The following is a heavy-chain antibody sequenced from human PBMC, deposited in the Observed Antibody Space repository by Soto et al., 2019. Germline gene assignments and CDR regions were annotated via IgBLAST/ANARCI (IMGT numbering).Heavy chain of an antibody. CDR2: INYGGGT. V-gene: IGHV4-59*12. D-gene: IGHD2-8*02. CDR3: ARDKITGLFDY. J-gene: IGHJ4*02. Sequence: SETLSLTCTVSGGSISSYYWNWIRQPPGKGLEWIGDINYGGGTNYNPSLKSRVTLSVDTSKNQFSLKLTSVTAADTAVYYCARDKITGLFDYRGQGTLVTGS. CDR1: GGSISSYY.